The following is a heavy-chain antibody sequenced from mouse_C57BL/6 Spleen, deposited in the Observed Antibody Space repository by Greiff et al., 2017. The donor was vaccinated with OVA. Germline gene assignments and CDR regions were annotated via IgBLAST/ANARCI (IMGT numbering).Heavy chain of an antibody. CDR2: IDPSDSYT. Sequence: QVQLQQPGAALVRPGTSVKLSCKASGYTFTSYWMHWVKQRPGQGLEWIGVIDPSDSYTNYNQKFKGKATLTVDTSSSTAYMQLSSLTSEDSAVYYCAREDGSSPFAYWGQGTLVTVSA. CDR3: AREDGSSPFAY. CDR1: GYTFTSYW. V-gene: IGHV1-59*01. D-gene: IGHD1-1*01. J-gene: IGHJ3*01.